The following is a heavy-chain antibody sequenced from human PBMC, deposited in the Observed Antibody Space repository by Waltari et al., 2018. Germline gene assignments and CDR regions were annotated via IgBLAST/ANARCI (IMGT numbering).Heavy chain of an antibody. CDR2: IKQDGSEK. CDR1: GFTFSSYW. V-gene: IGHV3-7*01. Sequence: EVQLVESGGGLVQPGGSLRLSCAASGFTFSSYWMSWVRQAPGKGLEWVANIKQDGSEKYYVDSVKGRFTISRDNAKNSLYLQMNSLRAEDTAVYYCATSDYGGNDDYWGQGTLVTVSS. J-gene: IGHJ4*02. D-gene: IGHD4-17*01. CDR3: ATSDYGGNDDY.